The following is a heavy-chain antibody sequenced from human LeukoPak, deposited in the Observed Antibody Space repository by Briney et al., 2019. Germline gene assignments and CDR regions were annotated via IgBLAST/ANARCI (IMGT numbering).Heavy chain of an antibody. D-gene: IGHD5-18*01. CDR1: GYPFTTYY. CDR2: IDPSGGRT. V-gene: IGHV1-46*01. Sequence: GASVKVSCKASGYPFTTYYIHWVRQAPGQGLEWMGLIDPSGGRTTYAQKFQGRITMTRDTSTKTVYMELSSLRSDDTAIYYCARDRVRGYSYGVFDYWGQGTLVTVSS. CDR3: ARDRVRGYSYGVFDY. J-gene: IGHJ4*02.